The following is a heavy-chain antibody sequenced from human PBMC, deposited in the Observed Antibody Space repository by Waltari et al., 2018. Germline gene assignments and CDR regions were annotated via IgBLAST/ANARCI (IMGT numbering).Heavy chain of an antibody. CDR3: ARSLFGVINHYFYGVDI. CDR1: NFKFSTYS. Sequence: QVQLVQSGAEVKKPGSSVKVSCKGSNFKFSTYSCTWARQVPGQGLEGMGWISASNGDPKSSMKLQGRVSMTTDTSTSTAYMELRSLTSDDTAVYYCARSLFGVINHYFYGVDIWGQGATVTVSS. J-gene: IGHJ6*02. D-gene: IGHD3-3*01. V-gene: IGHV1-18*01. CDR2: ISASNGDP.